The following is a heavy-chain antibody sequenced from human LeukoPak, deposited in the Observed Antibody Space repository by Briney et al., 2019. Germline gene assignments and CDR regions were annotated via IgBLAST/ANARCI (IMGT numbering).Heavy chain of an antibody. D-gene: IGHD3-16*01. CDR2: IHSSGTS. CDR1: DDSIDSVSYY. V-gene: IGHV4-61*02. CDR3: ARDGGLAITGHAALHI. Sequence: PSQTLSLTCRVSDDSIDSVSYYWHWIRQAAGKGLEWIGRIHSSGTSNSNPSLKGRVTMSVDTSKKEFSLKVDSVTAADTATYFCARDGGLAITGHAALHIWGPGTTVIVSS. J-gene: IGHJ3*02.